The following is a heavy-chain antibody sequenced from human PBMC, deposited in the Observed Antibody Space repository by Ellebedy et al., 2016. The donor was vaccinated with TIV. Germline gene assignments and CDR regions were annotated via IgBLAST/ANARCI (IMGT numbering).Heavy chain of an antibody. CDR1: GYTLIDYD. V-gene: IGHV1-18*01. Sequence: ASVKVSCKASGYTLIDYDITWVRQAPGQGLEWIGWISTYNGNSYFAQQFQGRVTMTTDTTTAADMELRSLTSNDTAVYYCARDAVGYGRRNYYYYRMDVWGQGTTVIVSS. CDR2: ISTYNGNS. D-gene: IGHD2-8*02. CDR3: ARDAVGYGRRNYYYYRMDV. J-gene: IGHJ6*02.